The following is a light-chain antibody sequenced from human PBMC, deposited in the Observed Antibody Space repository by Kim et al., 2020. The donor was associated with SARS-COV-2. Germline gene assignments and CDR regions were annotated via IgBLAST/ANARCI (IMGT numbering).Light chain of an antibody. V-gene: IGLV1-44*01. CDR2: SND. CDR3: AAWDDSLNGVV. CDR1: SSNIESNT. Sequence: GKEHTISCSDSSSNIESNTVNWDQQLPGTAPRLLIYSNDQRPSGVADRFSGSKSGTSAALAISGLQSEDEANYYCAAWDDSLNGVVFGGGTQLTVL. J-gene: IGLJ2*01.